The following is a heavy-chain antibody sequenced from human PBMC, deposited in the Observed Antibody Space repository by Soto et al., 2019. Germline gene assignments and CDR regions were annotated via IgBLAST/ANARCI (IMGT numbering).Heavy chain of an antibody. Sequence: PSETLSLTCTVSGGSISSYYWSWIRQPPGKGLEWIGYIYYSGSTNYNPSLKSRVTISVDTSKNQFSLKLSSVTAADTAVYYCARADRPRRYCSGGSCYLHWFDPWGQGTLVTVSS. CDR3: ARADRPRRYCSGGSCYLHWFDP. CDR2: IYYSGST. V-gene: IGHV4-59*01. J-gene: IGHJ5*02. CDR1: GGSISSYY. D-gene: IGHD2-15*01.